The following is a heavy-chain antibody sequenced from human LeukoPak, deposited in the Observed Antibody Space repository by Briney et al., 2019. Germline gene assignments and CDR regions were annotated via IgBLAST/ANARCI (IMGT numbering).Heavy chain of an antibody. CDR2: ISSSGSTI. V-gene: IGHV3-11*01. CDR3: ARASGSYLYGMDV. J-gene: IGHJ6*02. CDR1: GFTFSDYY. D-gene: IGHD1-26*01. Sequence: GRSLRLSCAASGFTFSDYYMSWIRQAPGEGVEWGSYISSSGSTIYYAGSVKGRFTISRDNAKNSLYLQMNSLRAEDTAVYYCARASGSYLYGMDVWGQGTTVTVSS.